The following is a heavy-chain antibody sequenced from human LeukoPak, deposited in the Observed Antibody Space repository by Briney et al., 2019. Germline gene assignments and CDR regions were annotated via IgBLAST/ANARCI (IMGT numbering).Heavy chain of an antibody. CDR3: ARFARDIVVVPAAIPYYYYYMDV. D-gene: IGHD2-2*01. CDR2: IYYSGST. Sequence: PSETLSLTCAVSGGSISSGGYSWSWIRQPPGKGLEWIGYIYYSGSTYYNPSLKSRVTISVDTSKNQFSLKLSSVTAADTAVYYCARFARDIVVVPAAIPYYYYYMDVWGKGTTVTISS. V-gene: IGHV4-30-4*07. J-gene: IGHJ6*03. CDR1: GGSISSGGYS.